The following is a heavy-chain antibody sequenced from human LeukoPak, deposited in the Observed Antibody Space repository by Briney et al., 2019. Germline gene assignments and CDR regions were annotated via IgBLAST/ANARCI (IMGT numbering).Heavy chain of an antibody. CDR2: IYTSGST. D-gene: IGHD3-10*01. CDR1: GGSISSGSYY. V-gene: IGHV4-61*02. J-gene: IGHJ4*02. Sequence: SQTLSLTCTVSGGSISSGSYYWSWIRQPAGKGLEWIVRIYTSGSTNYNPSLKSRVTISVDTSKNQFSLKLSSVTAADTAVYFCARGFRGPNFDHWGQGTLVTVSS. CDR3: ARGFRGPNFDH.